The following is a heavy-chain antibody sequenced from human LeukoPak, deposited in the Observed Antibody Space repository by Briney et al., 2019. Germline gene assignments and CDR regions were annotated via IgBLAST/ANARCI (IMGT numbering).Heavy chain of an antibody. V-gene: IGHV4-61*02. CDR1: GGSSSCGSYY. Sequence: SETLSLTCTVSGGSSSCGSYYWSWIRQPAGKGLEWIGRIHRSGSTAYNPSVKSRVTISVDTSKNQFSLKLNSVTAADTAVYYCARGGFLVQNHFDPWGQGTLVTVSS. CDR3: ARGGFLVQNHFDP. J-gene: IGHJ5*02. CDR2: IHRSGST. D-gene: IGHD3-3*01.